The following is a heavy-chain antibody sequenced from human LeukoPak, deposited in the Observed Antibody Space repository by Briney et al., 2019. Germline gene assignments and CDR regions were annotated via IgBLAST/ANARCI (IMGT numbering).Heavy chain of an antibody. CDR3: ARDLPTYCGGDCSAY. J-gene: IGHJ4*02. V-gene: IGHV3-7*03. Sequence: PGGSLRLSCAASGFTFSSYWMSWVRQAPGKGLEWVANVKQDGSENYYVDSVKGRFTISRDNAKNSLYLQMNSLRAEDTAVYYCARDLPTYCGGDCSAYWGQGTLVTVSS. D-gene: IGHD2-21*01. CDR2: VKQDGSEN. CDR1: GFTFSSYW.